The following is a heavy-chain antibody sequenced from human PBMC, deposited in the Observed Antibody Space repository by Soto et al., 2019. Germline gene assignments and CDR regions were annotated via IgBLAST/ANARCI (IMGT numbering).Heavy chain of an antibody. CDR2: IIPIFGTA. Sequence: QVQLVQSGAEVKKPGSSVKVSCKASGGTFSSYAISWVRQAPGQGLEWMGGIIPIFGTANYAQKFQGRVTITADESTSTAYMELSGLRSEDTAVYYCAIGGFGESKSPLDYWGQGTLVTVSS. CDR1: GGTFSSYA. CDR3: AIGGFGESKSPLDY. V-gene: IGHV1-69*01. J-gene: IGHJ4*02. D-gene: IGHD3-10*01.